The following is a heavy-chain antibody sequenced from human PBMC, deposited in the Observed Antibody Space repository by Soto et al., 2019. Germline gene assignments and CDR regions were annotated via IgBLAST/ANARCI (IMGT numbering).Heavy chain of an antibody. CDR3: FFNDTGTTEIYTHSLGEALPISVQ. D-gene: IGHD4-17*01. Sequence: RHLPEKKLEWIGEINHSGSTNYNPSLKSRVTISVDTSKNQFSLTLSSVTAADTAVYYFFFNDTGTTEIYTHSLGEALPISVQ. V-gene: IGHV4-34*01. CDR2: INHSGST. J-gene: IGHJ1*01.